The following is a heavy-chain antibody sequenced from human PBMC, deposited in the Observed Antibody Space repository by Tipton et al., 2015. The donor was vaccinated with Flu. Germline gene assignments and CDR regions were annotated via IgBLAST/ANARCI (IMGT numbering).Heavy chain of an antibody. J-gene: IGHJ3*02. CDR1: GYSISSGYY. Sequence: TLSLTCAVSGYSISSGYYWGWIRQPPGKGLEWIGSIYHSGSTYYNPSLKSRVTISVDTSENQFSLKLSSVTAAVTAVYYCARHPSNLGAFVTWRQGTMVTVSS. D-gene: IGHD1-14*01. V-gene: IGHV4-38-2*01. CDR3: ARHPSNLGAFVT. CDR2: IYHSGST.